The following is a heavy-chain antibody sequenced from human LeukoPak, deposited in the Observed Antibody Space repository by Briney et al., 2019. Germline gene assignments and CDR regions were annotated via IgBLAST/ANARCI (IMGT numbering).Heavy chain of an antibody. CDR2: ISGSGDST. CDR1: GFTFSRYT. D-gene: IGHD3-10*01. Sequence: GGSLRLSWAASGFTFSRYTMSWVRQAPGKGLEWVSAISGSGDSTYYADSVKGRFTISRDNSKNTLYLHMNSLRAEDTAVYYCAKDGFSVGIWGQGTMVTVSS. J-gene: IGHJ3*02. V-gene: IGHV3-23*01. CDR3: AKDGFSVGI.